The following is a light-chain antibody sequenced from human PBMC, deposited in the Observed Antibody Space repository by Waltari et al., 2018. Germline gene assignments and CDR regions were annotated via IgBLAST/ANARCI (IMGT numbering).Light chain of an antibody. CDR1: QSVSRS. J-gene: IGKJ1*01. CDR2: GAS. Sequence: EIVLTQSPGTLSLSPGERATLSGRASQSVSRSLALYQQKPGQAPRLLIYGASSRVTGVADRFSGSGYGTDFSLTISRLEPEDFAVYYCQHYGRLPVTLGQGTKVEIK. CDR3: QHYGRLPVT. V-gene: IGKV3-20*01.